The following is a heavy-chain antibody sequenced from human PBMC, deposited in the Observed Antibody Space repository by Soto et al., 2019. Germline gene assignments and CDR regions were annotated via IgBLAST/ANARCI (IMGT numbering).Heavy chain of an antibody. J-gene: IGHJ4*02. CDR3: ARDHCISTSCFFEY. Sequence: QVQLVESGGGLVKSGGSLRLSCVASGFSISDYYMSWIRQTPGKGLEWVSYISSDGTVKYYTDSVEGRFTISRDIAKNSLYLQMSSVSAEDTAIYYCARDHCISTSCFFEYWGQGSLVTVSS. CDR1: GFSISDYY. CDR2: ISSDGTVK. D-gene: IGHD2-2*01. V-gene: IGHV3-11*01.